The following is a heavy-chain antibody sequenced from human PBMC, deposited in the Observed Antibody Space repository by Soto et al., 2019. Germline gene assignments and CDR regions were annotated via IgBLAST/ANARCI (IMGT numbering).Heavy chain of an antibody. CDR1: GFTVSSNY. V-gene: IGHV3-53*01. CDR3: ARDIVLGRFDP. D-gene: IGHD2-2*01. Sequence: PGGSLRLSCAASGFTVSSNYMSWVRQAPGKGLEWVSVIYSGGSTYYADSVKGRFTISRDNSKNTLYLQMNSLRAEDTAVYYCARDIVLGRFDPWGQGTLVTVSS. CDR2: IYSGGST. J-gene: IGHJ5*02.